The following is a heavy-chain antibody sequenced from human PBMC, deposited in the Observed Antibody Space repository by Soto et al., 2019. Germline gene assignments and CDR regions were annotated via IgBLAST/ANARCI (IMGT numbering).Heavy chain of an antibody. CDR1: GGSFSGYY. Sequence: SETLSLTCAVYGGSFSGYYWSWIRQPPGKGLEWIGEINHSGSTNYNPSLKSRVTISVDTSKNQFSLKLSSVTAADTAVYYCARVRGSGWSEYYYYYYGMDVWGQGTTVTVSS. D-gene: IGHD6-19*01. V-gene: IGHV4-34*01. CDR2: INHSGST. J-gene: IGHJ6*02. CDR3: ARVRGSGWSEYYYYYYGMDV.